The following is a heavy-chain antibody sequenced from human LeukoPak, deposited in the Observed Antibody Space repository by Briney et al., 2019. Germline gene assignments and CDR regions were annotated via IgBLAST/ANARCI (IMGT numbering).Heavy chain of an antibody. CDR2: ISYDGSNK. D-gene: IGHD1-14*01. Sequence: PGRSLRLSCAASGFTFSSYGMHWVRQAPGKGLEWVAVISYDGSNKYYADSVKGRFTISRDNSKNTLYLQMNSLRAEDTAVYYCAKDPGTRASDYGARGPLVTSS. CDR3: AKDPGTRASDY. J-gene: IGHJ4*02. V-gene: IGHV3-30*18. CDR1: GFTFSSYG.